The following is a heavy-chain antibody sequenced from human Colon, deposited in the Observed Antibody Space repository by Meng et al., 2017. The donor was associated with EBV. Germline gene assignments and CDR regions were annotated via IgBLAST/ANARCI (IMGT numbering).Heavy chain of an antibody. CDR3: STVSVVVLGTNRPWP. D-gene: IGHD2-21*01. CDR2: IRSKSDGETT. CDR1: GFIFPDAW. J-gene: IGHJ5*02. Sequence: EGQVVDYGGGLVEPGGSIRLSCAASGFIFPDAWMTWVRQAPGRGLEWIGRIRSKSDGETTDYAAPVRGRFTISRDDSKNTLYLQMNSLKTEDTAVYYCSTVSVVVLGTNRPWPWGQGTLVTVSS. V-gene: IGHV3-15*01.